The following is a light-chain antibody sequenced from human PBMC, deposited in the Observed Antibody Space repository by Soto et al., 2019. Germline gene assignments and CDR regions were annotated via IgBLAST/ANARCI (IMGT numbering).Light chain of an antibody. V-gene: IGLV2-14*03. CDR3: SSYTSSNTLYV. CDR1: SSDIGDYNY. J-gene: IGLJ1*01. CDR2: DVG. Sequence: QSVLTQPTSVSGSPGQSIAISCPGASSDIGDYNYVSWYQQHPGKAPKLMIYDVGSRPSGVSDRFSGSKSGNTASLTISGLQAEDEADYYCSSYTSSNTLYVFGTGTKV.